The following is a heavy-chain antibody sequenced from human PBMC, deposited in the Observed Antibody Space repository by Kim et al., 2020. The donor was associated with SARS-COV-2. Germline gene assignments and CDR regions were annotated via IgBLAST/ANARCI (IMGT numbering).Heavy chain of an antibody. CDR2: ISGSGGST. D-gene: IGHD3-10*01. J-gene: IGHJ4*02. CDR3: AKAGFDYYGSGSYYFDY. Sequence: GGSLRLSCAASGFTFSSYAMSWVRQAPGKGLEWVSAISGSGGSTYYADSVKGRFTISRDNSKNTLYLQMNSLRAEDTAVYYCAKAGFDYYGSGSYYFDYWGQGTLVTVSS. V-gene: IGHV3-23*01. CDR1: GFTFSSYA.